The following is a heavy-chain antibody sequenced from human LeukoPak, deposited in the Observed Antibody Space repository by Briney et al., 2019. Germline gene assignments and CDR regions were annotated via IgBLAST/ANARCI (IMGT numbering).Heavy chain of an antibody. J-gene: IGHJ4*02. CDR2: ISSSGSTI. D-gene: IGHD6-13*01. CDR1: GFTYSDYY. Sequence: GGSLRLSCAASGFTYSDYYMSSMRQAPGKGLEWVSYISSSGSTIYYADSVKGRFTISRDNAKNSLYLQMNSLRAEDTAVYYCARGIAAAGTVFDYWGQGTLVTVSS. CDR3: ARGIAAAGTVFDY. V-gene: IGHV3-11*01.